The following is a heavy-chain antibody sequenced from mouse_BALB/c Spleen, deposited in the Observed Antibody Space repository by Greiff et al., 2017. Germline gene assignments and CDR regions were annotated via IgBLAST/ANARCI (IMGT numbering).Heavy chain of an antibody. CDR1: GFTFSSYT. Sequence: EVQRVESGGGLVQPGGSLKLSCAASGFTFSSYTMSWVRQTPEKRLEWVAYISNGGGSTYYPDTVKGRFTISRDNAKNTLYLQMSSLKSEDTAMYYCARHFYYGNLYAMDYWGQGTSVTVSS. D-gene: IGHD2-1*01. J-gene: IGHJ4*01. CDR2: ISNGGGST. CDR3: ARHFYYGNLYAMDY. V-gene: IGHV5-12-2*01.